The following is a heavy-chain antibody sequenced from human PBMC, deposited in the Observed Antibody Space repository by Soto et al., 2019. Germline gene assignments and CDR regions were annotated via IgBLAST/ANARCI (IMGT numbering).Heavy chain of an antibody. CDR1: GFTFSSCA. D-gene: IGHD3-9*01. CDR3: AKLRYFDWSAYNWFEY. Sequence: PGGSLRLSCAASGFTFSSCAMGWVRQAPGKGLEWVSGISGSGATTSYADSVKGRFTVSRDNSKNTLYLQMNSLRVEDTAVYHCAKLRYFDWSAYNWFEYWGQGTPVTVSS. J-gene: IGHJ5*01. V-gene: IGHV3-23*01. CDR2: ISGSGATT.